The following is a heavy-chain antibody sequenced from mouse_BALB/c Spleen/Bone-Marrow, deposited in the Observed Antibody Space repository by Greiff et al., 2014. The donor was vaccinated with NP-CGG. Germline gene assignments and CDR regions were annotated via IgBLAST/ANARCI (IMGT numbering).Heavy chain of an antibody. D-gene: IGHD2-14*01. J-gene: IGHJ1*01. V-gene: IGHV1S130*01. CDR3: ARYYRFWDVDG. Sequence: VKLSCKASGYTFTRSWMHWAKQRPGHGLEWIGDIHPNSGLTTYNEKFRGKATRTVDTSSNTAYVDRSSLTSEDSAVYDCARYYRFWDVDGGGAGTTVSVSS. CDR2: IHPNSGLT. CDR1: GYTFTRSW.